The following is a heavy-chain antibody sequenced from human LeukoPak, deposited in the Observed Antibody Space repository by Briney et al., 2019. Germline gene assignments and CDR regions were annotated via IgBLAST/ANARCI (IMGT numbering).Heavy chain of an antibody. Sequence: GGSLRLSCAASGFTFRDYGMHWIRPPPGKGLGWEAFIRNDGSHEYYTDSVKGRFTISRDNSRNTLYLQMNSLRDEDTAVYYCAKGGSASHNWFDPWGQGTLVTVSS. D-gene: IGHD2-15*01. J-gene: IGHJ5*02. CDR3: AKGGSASHNWFDP. CDR1: GFTFRDYG. V-gene: IGHV3-30*02. CDR2: IRNDGSHE.